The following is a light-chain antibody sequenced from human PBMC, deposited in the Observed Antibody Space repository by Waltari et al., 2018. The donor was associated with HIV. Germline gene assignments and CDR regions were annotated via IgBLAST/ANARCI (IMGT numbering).Light chain of an antibody. V-gene: IGLV2-23*02. CDR2: DVN. CDR3: CSYAGSSTFGFYV. Sequence: QSVLTQPPSAPGTPGPRIILSCSGSSSNIGSDAVYWYQQFPGTAPKLIIYDVNKRPSGVSNRFSGSKSGNTASLTISGLQAEDEADYYCCSYAGSSTFGFYVFGTGTKVTVL. J-gene: IGLJ1*01. CDR1: SSNIGSDA.